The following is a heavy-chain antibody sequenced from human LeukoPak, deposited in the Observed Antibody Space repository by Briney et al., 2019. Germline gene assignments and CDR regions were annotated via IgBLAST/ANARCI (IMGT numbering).Heavy chain of an antibody. D-gene: IGHD5-18*01. CDR2: IDWNSGSI. V-gene: IGHV3-9*01. CDR1: GFTFDHYA. CDR3: AKDIGDTAMVPGGYYYGMDV. Sequence: PGRSLRLSCAASGFTFDHYAMHWVRQAPGKGLEWFSSIDWNSGSIGYADSVEGRFTISRDNAENSLYLQMNSLRPEDTALYYCAKDIGDTAMVPGGYYYGMDVWGQGTTVSVSS. J-gene: IGHJ6*02.